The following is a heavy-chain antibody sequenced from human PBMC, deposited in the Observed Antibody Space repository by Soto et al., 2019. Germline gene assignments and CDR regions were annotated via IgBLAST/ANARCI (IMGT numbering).Heavy chain of an antibody. V-gene: IGHV1-18*01. J-gene: IGHJ4*02. CDR3: ARGSRFGMYAITTVEF. CDR1: GYTFTTFG. Sequence: QVRLVQSGPEVKKPGASVKVSCKASGYTFTTFGISWVRQTPGQGLELVGVISANNGNTKYSQTIQGRVSLTTETSAPTGYIVVRMLRCVDTRVPYCARGSRFGMYAITTVEFWGQGTLGNV. CDR2: ISANNGNT. D-gene: IGHD3-22*01.